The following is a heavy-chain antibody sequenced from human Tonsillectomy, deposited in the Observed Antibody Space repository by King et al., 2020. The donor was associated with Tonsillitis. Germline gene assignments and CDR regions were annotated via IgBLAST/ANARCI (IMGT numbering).Heavy chain of an antibody. Sequence: QLQESGPGLVKPSETLSLTCTVSGGSISSYYWTWIRQPPGKGLEWIGYIYYSGSTNYNPSLKSRVTISVDTSKNQFSLKLSSVTAADTAVYYCAKHYHSIRGYFDLWGRGTLVTVSS. CDR2: IYYSGST. CDR3: AKHYHSIRGYFDL. J-gene: IGHJ2*01. CDR1: GGSISSYY. D-gene: IGHD3-3*01. V-gene: IGHV4-59*01.